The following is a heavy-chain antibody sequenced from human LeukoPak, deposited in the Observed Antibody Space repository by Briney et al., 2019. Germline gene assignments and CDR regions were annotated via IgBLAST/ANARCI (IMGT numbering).Heavy chain of an antibody. Sequence: SXAASGFTFSTSWMTWVRQAPGKGLEWVASINGDGSEIHYVDSVKGRFTISRDNAKDSLYLQMNSLTDEDTAMYYXXRAYHXXGXFDPWGXGTLVTVSS. CDR2: INGDGSEI. D-gene: IGHD2-21*01. CDR3: XRAYHXXGXFDP. CDR1: GFTFSTSW. J-gene: IGHJ5*02. V-gene: IGHV3-7*04.